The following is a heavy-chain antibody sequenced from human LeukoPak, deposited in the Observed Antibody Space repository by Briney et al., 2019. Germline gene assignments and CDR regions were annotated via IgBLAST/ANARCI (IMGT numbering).Heavy chain of an antibody. D-gene: IGHD2-2*01. Sequence: SETLSLTCTVSGGSISSYYWSWIRQPPGKGLEWIGYIYYSGSTNYNPSLKSRVTISVDTSKNQFSLKLSSVTAADTAVYYCARESPIVVVPADGDYWGQGTLVTVSS. J-gene: IGHJ4*02. CDR1: GGSISSYY. CDR2: IYYSGST. V-gene: IGHV4-59*12. CDR3: ARESPIVVVPADGDY.